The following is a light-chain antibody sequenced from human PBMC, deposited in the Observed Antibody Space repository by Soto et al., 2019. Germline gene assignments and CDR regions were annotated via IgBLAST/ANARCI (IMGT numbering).Light chain of an antibody. CDR2: SNN. J-gene: IGLJ3*02. V-gene: IGLV1-44*01. CDR1: TSNIGSNA. Sequence: QSVLTQPPSASGTPGQTVTISCSGSTSNIGSNAVDWYQQLPGTAPTVLIYSNNQRPSGVPDRIFGSRSGTSASLAISGLQSEDEADYYCATWDDSLRGWVFGGGTKLTVL. CDR3: ATWDDSLRGWV.